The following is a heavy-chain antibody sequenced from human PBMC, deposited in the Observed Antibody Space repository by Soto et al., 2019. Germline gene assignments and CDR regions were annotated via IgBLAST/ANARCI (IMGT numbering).Heavy chain of an antibody. Sequence: EVQLVESGGGLIQPGGSLRLSCAASGFSVSGNYMSWVRQAPGKGLEWVSVIYSDGSTYYADSVKGRFTISRDNSKNMMYLQMNSLRAEDTAVYYWARDCSSTSCYTPHYGMDVWGQGTTVTVSS. V-gene: IGHV3-53*01. D-gene: IGHD2-2*02. CDR3: ARDCSSTSCYTPHYGMDV. CDR1: GFSVSGNY. J-gene: IGHJ6*02. CDR2: IYSDGST.